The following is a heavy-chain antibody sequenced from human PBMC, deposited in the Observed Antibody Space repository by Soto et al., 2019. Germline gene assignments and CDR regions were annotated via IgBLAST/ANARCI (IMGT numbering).Heavy chain of an antibody. J-gene: IGHJ6*03. CDR3: ARVGELLWFGELTYYYMDV. CDR1: GYTLTSYA. Sequence: ASVKVSCKASGYTLTSYAVHWVRQAPGQRLEWMGWINAGNGNTKYSQKFQGRVTITRDTSASTAYMELSSLRSEDTAVYYCARVGELLWFGELTYYYMDVWGKGTTVTVSS. V-gene: IGHV1-3*01. D-gene: IGHD3-10*01. CDR2: INAGNGNT.